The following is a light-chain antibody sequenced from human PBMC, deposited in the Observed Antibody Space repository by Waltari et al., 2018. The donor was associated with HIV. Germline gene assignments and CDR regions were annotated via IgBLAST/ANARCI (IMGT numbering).Light chain of an antibody. Sequence: DIQLTQSPSFLSASIGDRVTITCRASQGISSSLAWYQQKPGKAPKLLIYDASTLQRGVPSRFSGIRSGTEFTVTITSLQPEDFATYYCQQLNSYPLTFGGGTKVEIK. CDR3: QQLNSYPLT. J-gene: IGKJ4*01. CDR1: QGISSS. V-gene: IGKV1-9*01. CDR2: DAS.